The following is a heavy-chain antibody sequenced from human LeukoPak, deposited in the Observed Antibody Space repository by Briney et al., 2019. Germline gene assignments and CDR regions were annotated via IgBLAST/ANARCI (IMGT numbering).Heavy chain of an antibody. J-gene: IGHJ4*02. CDR1: GGSFSGYY. Sequence: PSETLSLTCAVYGGSFSGYYWSWIRQPPGKGLEWIGEINHSGSTNYNPSLKSRVTMSVDTSKNQFSLKLSSVTAADTAVYYCARREGSSWDMLYWGQGALVTVSS. CDR2: INHSGST. V-gene: IGHV4-34*01. CDR3: ARREGSSWDMLY. D-gene: IGHD6-13*01.